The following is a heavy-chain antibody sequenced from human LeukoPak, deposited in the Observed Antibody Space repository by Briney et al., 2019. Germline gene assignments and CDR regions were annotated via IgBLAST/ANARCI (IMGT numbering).Heavy chain of an antibody. Sequence: GEPLSLSYAPSGFTFSSHWRHWLRDAPGKALVGVSQINHDGTSTTYADSVKGRLTISRENAKTTLYLQMNSLRDEATARYYCARALYDFWSGRKYYFDYWGQGTPGAVSS. CDR3: ARALYDFWSGRKYYFDY. J-gene: IGHJ4*02. CDR1: GFTFSSHW. V-gene: IGHV3-74*01. CDR2: INHDGTST. D-gene: IGHD3-3*01.